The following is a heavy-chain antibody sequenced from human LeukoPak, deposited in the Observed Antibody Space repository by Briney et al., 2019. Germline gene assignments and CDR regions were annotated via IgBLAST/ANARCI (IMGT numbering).Heavy chain of an antibody. CDR1: GFTFSSYA. CDR3: AKDPAGVRYFDWFSDFDY. Sequence: PGGSLRLSCAASGFTFSSYAMSWVRQAPGKGLEWVSAISGSGGSTYYADSVKGRFTISRDNSKNTLYLQMNSLRAEDTAVYYCAKDPAGVRYFDWFSDFDYWGQGTLVTVSS. J-gene: IGHJ4*02. V-gene: IGHV3-23*01. D-gene: IGHD3-9*01. CDR2: ISGSGGST.